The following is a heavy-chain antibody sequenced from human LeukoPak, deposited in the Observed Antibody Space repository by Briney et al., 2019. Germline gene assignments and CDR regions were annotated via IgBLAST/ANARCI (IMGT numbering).Heavy chain of an antibody. CDR3: ARGGRGWQSFLDY. V-gene: IGHV1-2*02. Sequence: ASVKVSCKASGYTFTGYYMHWVRQAPGQGLEWMGWINPNSGGTNYAQKFQGRVTMTRNTSISTAYMELSSLRSEDTAVYYCARGGRGWQSFLDYWGQGTLVTVSS. J-gene: IGHJ4*02. CDR1: GYTFTGYY. D-gene: IGHD1-26*01. CDR2: INPNSGGT.